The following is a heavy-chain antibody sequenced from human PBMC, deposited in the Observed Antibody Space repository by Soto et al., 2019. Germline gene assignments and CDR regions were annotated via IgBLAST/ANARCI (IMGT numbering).Heavy chain of an antibody. CDR3: ASNSYGYTFYDY. CDR1: GGSISSGDYY. Sequence: TLSLTCTVSGGSISSGDYYWSWIRQPPGKGLEWIGYIYYSGSTYYNPSLKSRVTISVDTSKNQFSLKLSSVTAADTAVYYCASNSYGYTFYDYWAQGTLVTVSS. CDR2: IYYSGST. D-gene: IGHD5-18*01. V-gene: IGHV4-30-4*01. J-gene: IGHJ4*02.